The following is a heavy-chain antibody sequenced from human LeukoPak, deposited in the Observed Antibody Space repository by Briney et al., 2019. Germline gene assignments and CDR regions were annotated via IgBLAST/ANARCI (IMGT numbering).Heavy chain of an antibody. V-gene: IGHV1-2*02. CDR3: ARDGQSMMVEFDL. J-gene: IGHJ4*02. CDR1: GYTFTGFY. D-gene: IGHD2-15*01. CDR2: IYPNSGDT. Sequence: ASVKVSCKASGYTFTGFYMDWVRQAPGQGLEWMGWIYPNSGDTNYAQKFQGRVTMTRDTSINTAYMELSGLRYDDTAVYYCARDGQSMMVEFDLWGQGTLVTVSS.